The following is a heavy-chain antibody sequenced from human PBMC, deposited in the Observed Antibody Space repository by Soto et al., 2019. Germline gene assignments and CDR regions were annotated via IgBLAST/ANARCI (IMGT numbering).Heavy chain of an antibody. CDR1: GGSISSYY. CDR3: ARHIPSKQLARGEFDY. CDR2: IYYSGST. V-gene: IGHV4-59*08. Sequence: PSETLSLTCTVSGGSISSYYWSWIRQPPGKGLKWIGYIYYSGSTNYNPSLKSRVTISVDTSKNQFSLKLSSVTAADTAVYYCARHIPSKQLARGEFDYWGQGTLVTV. J-gene: IGHJ4*02. D-gene: IGHD6-6*01.